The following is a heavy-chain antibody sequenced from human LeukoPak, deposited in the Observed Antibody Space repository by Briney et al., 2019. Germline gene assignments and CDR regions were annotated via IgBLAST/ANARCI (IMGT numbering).Heavy chain of an antibody. CDR2: ISYSSNT. V-gene: IGHV4-59*01. D-gene: IGHD1-26*01. CDR1: GGSINNYY. CDR3: ARDSYTGNYFEDTFDI. J-gene: IGHJ3*02. Sequence: SETLSLTCTVSGGSINNYYWSWIRQPPGKGLEWIGHISYSSNTNYNSSLRSRVTISVDTSNNQFSLRLSSVTAADTAVYYCARDSYTGNYFEDTFDIWGQGTMVTVSS.